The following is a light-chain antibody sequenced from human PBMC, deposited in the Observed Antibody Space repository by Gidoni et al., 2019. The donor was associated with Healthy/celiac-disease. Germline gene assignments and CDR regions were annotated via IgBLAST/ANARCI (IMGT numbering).Light chain of an antibody. V-gene: IGKV3-11*01. CDR3: QQRDNWRGVT. Sequence: EIVLTQSPATLSLSPGERATLSCRASQSLSSYLAWYQQKPGQTPRLLIYDASNRATGIPARFSGSGSGTDFTLTISSLEPEDFAVYYCQQRDNWRGVTFGPETKVDFK. CDR2: DAS. J-gene: IGKJ3*01. CDR1: QSLSSY.